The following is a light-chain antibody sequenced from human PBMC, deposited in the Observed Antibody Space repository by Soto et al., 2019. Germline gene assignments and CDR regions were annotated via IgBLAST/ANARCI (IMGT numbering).Light chain of an antibody. Sequence: EIVLTQSPATLSLSPGERGTLSCRASESVTNYLAWYQQKPGQAPRLLVYDVSNRATGIPARFSGGGSGTDFTLTISSLQPEDFATYYCQQANSFPITFGQGTRLEIK. CDR3: QQANSFPIT. V-gene: IGKV3-11*01. J-gene: IGKJ5*01. CDR1: ESVTNY. CDR2: DVS.